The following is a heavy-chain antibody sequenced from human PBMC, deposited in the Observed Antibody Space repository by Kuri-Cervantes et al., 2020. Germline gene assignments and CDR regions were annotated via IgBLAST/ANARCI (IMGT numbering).Heavy chain of an antibody. CDR3: ARDYQWLQYPRYRDDAFEI. V-gene: IGHV1-18*01. D-gene: IGHD6-19*01. Sequence: ASVKVSCKASGYTFTSYGISWVRQAPGQGLEWMGWISAYNGDTNYAQKLHDRVTMTTDTSMSTAYMELSRLRSDDTAVYYCARDYQWLQYPRYRDDAFEIWGQGTMVTVSS. CDR2: ISAYNGDT. CDR1: GYTFTSYG. J-gene: IGHJ3*02.